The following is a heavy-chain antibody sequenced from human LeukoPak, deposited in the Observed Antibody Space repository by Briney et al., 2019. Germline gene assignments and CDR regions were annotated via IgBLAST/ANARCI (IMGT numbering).Heavy chain of an antibody. CDR1: GFTFTTYW. D-gene: IGHD3-16*01. CDR2: INGDGSNS. Sequence: GGSLRLSCVASGFTFTTYWMHWVRQAPGKGLVWVSRINGDGSNSNYADSVKGRFTISRDNARNTLYLQMSGLRAEDTALYYCARTSPTSHFDFWGQGTLVTVSS. J-gene: IGHJ4*02. CDR3: ARTSPTSHFDF. V-gene: IGHV3-74*01.